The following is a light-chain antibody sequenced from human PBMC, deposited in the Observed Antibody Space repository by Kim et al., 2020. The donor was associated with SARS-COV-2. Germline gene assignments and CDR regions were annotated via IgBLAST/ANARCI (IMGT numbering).Light chain of an antibody. Sequence: SASVGDRVTITWRASQDISNFLAWIQQRPGEAPKSLIYAASDLHSGVPSRFSGSGSGTDFTLTISSLQPEDFATYYCQQYHGYPYTFGQGTKLEIK. CDR3: QQYHGYPYT. CDR1: QDISNF. J-gene: IGKJ2*01. V-gene: IGKV1-16*01. CDR2: AAS.